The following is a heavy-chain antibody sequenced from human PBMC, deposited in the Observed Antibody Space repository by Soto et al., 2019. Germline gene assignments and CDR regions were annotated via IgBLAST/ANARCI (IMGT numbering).Heavy chain of an antibody. Sequence: QVQLVESGGGVVQPGRSLRLSCAASGFTFSSYGMHWVRPAPGKGLEWVAVISSDGSNKYYADSVKGRFTISRDNSKNTLYLQMNSLRAEDTAVYYCAKNLLKSSSSGSYYYYGMDVWGQGTTVTVSS. CDR3: AKNLLKSSSSGSYYYYGMDV. CDR2: ISSDGSNK. V-gene: IGHV3-30*18. CDR1: GFTFSSYG. D-gene: IGHD6-6*01. J-gene: IGHJ6*02.